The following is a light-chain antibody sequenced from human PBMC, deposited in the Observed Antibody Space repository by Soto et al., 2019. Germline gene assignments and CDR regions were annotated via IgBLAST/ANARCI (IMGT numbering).Light chain of an antibody. CDR3: QQYENYWK. CDR2: XXS. CDR1: QSISSW. Sequence: DIQMTQSPSTLSASVGDRVTITCRASQSISSWLAWYQQIQXXXPTXLXXXXSNLESXVTSRFSGSGSGTEFTLTISRLQPEDFAVYYCQQYENYWKFGQGKKV. J-gene: IGKJ1*01. V-gene: IGKV1-5*01.